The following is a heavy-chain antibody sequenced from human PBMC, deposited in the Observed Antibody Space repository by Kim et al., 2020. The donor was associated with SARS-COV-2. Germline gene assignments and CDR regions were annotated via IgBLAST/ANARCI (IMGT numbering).Heavy chain of an antibody. V-gene: IGHV4-39*01. D-gene: IGHD2-2*02. J-gene: IGHJ3*02. Sequence: SRVTISVDTSKNQFSLKLSSVTAADTAVYYCARFSRYCTSCYIDQAFDIWGQGTMVTVSS. CDR3: ARFSRYCTSCYIDQAFDI.